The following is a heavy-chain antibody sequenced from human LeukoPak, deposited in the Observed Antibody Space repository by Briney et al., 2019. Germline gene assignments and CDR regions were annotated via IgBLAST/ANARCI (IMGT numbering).Heavy chain of an antibody. CDR1: GGSINSSTFY. CDR2: IYYDGST. V-gene: IGHV4-39*01. J-gene: IGHJ4*02. D-gene: IGHD1-26*01. Sequence: SETLSLTCTVSGGSINSSTFYWGWIRQPPGKGLEWIGSIYYDGSTYYNPSLKSRVTISVDTSKNQFSLKLTSVTAADTAVYSCARRSDSGSDDGEDYFDYWGQGTLVTASS. CDR3: ARRSDSGSDDGEDYFDY.